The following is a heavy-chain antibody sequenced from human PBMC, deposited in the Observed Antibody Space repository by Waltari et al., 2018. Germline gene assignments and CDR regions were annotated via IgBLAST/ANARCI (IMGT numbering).Heavy chain of an antibody. CDR1: GFTFDDYA. V-gene: IGHV3-9*01. Sequence: EVQLVESGGGLVQPGRSLRLSCAASGFTFDDYAMHWVRQAPGKGLGWVSGISWNSGRIGYADSVKGRFTISRDNAKNSLYLQMNSLRAEDTALYYCAKDMGYSSGLNAFDIWGQGTMVTVSS. D-gene: IGHD6-19*01. J-gene: IGHJ3*02. CDR3: AKDMGYSSGLNAFDI. CDR2: ISWNSGRI.